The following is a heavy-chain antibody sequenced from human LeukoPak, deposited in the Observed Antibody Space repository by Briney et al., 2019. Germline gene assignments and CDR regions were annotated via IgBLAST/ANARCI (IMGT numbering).Heavy chain of an antibody. Sequence: GGSLRLSCAASGFTFSNYWMHWVRQAPGKGLVWVSRINSDGINTSYADSVKGRFTISRDNAKNTLNLQMNSLRAEDTAVYYCAREYRHFYCSSTSCYSSSWFDPWGQGTLVTVSS. V-gene: IGHV3-74*01. D-gene: IGHD2-2*02. CDR1: GFTFSNYW. CDR2: INSDGINT. J-gene: IGHJ5*02. CDR3: AREYRHFYCSSTSCYSSSWFDP.